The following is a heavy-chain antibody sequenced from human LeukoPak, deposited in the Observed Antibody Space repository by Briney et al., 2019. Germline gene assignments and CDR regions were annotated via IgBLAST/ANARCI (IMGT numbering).Heavy chain of an antibody. V-gene: IGHV3-33*06. CDR3: AKAGGITMIVVASNRYFDY. D-gene: IGHD3-22*01. CDR1: GFTFSSYG. CDR2: IWSDGSNK. J-gene: IGHJ4*02. Sequence: GGSLRLSCAASGFTFSSYGMHWVRQTPGKGLEWVAVIWSDGSNKYYADSVKGRFTISRDNSKNTLYLQMNSLRAEDTAVYYCAKAGGITMIVVASNRYFDYWGQGTLVTVSS.